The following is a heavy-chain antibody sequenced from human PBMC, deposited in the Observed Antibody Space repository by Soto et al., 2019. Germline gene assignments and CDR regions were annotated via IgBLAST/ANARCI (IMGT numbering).Heavy chain of an antibody. Sequence: GGSLRLSCAASGFTVSSNYMSWVRQAPGKGLEWVSVIYSGGSTYYADSVKGRFTISRDNSKNTLYLQMNSLRAEDTAVYYCARAPGRMLVPYYYYGMDVWGQGTTVTVSS. D-gene: IGHD6-6*01. V-gene: IGHV3-53*01. CDR1: GFTVSSNY. CDR2: IYSGGST. CDR3: ARAPGRMLVPYYYYGMDV. J-gene: IGHJ6*02.